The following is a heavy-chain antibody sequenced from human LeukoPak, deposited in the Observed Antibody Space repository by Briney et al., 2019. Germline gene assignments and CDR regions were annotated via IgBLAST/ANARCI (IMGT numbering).Heavy chain of an antibody. CDR3: ARNPQQLVTYYYYYYMDV. V-gene: IGHV3-48*01. CDR2: ISSSSSTI. Sequence: GGSLRLSCAASGFTFSSYGMSWVRQAPGKGLEWVSYISSSSSTIYYADSVKGRFTISRDNAKNSLYLQMNSLRAEDTAVYYCARNPQQLVTYYYYYYMDVWGKGTTVTVSS. CDR1: GFTFSSYG. D-gene: IGHD6-13*01. J-gene: IGHJ6*03.